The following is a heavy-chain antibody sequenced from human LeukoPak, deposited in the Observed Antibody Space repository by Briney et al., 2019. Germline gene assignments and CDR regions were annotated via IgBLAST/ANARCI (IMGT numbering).Heavy chain of an antibody. CDR3: ARDRVGATDYFDY. CDR1: GFTFSRYV. V-gene: IGHV3-23*01. D-gene: IGHD1-26*01. J-gene: IGHJ4*02. Sequence: AGGSLRLSCAASGFTFSRYVMSLVRQAPGKGLEWVSVISGSDGTTYYADSVKGRFTISRDNSKNTLYLQMNSLRAEDTAVYYCARDRVGATDYFDYWGQGTLVTVSS. CDR2: ISGSDGTT.